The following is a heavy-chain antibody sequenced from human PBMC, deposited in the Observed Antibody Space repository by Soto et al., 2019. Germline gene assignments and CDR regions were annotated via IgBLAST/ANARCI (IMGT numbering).Heavy chain of an antibody. CDR2: ISSSSKNI. CDR1: GFSFSTHN. D-gene: IGHD3-3*01. CDR3: AVLEASGPLDV. J-gene: IGHJ6*02. Sequence: AGSLTLSCAASGFSFSTHNMNWVRQAPGKGLEWVSFISSSSKNIYYADPVKGRFAISIDNAKNSLYLQMNSVRDVDTAVYYCAVLEASGPLDVWGQGTTVTVSS. V-gene: IGHV3-48*02.